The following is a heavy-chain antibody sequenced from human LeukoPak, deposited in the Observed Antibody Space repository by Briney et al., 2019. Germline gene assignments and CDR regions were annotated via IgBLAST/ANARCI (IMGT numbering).Heavy chain of an antibody. D-gene: IGHD6-19*01. CDR2: INPSGGST. V-gene: IGHV1-46*01. J-gene: IGHJ4*02. CDR1: GYTFTSYG. Sequence: ASVKVSCKASGYTFTSYGISWVRQAPGQGLEWMGIINPSGGSTSYAQKFQGRVTMTRDTSTSMVYMELTSLRSEDTAVYYCARDPEGSGCYFDYWGQGTLVTVSS. CDR3: ARDPEGSGCYFDY.